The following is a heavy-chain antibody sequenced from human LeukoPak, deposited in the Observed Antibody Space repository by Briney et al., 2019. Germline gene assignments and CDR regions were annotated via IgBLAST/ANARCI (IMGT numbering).Heavy chain of an antibody. J-gene: IGHJ4*02. CDR2: ISWDGGTT. V-gene: IGHV3-43D*03. CDR3: AKNRGPSSSWFFDY. D-gene: IGHD6-13*01. CDR1: GFTFSSYA. Sequence: GGSLRLSCAASGFTFSSYAMHWVRQAPGKGLEWVSIISWDGGTTYYADSVKGRFTISRDNSKNSLYLQMNSLRAEDTALYYCAKNRGPSSSWFFDYWGQGTLVTVSS.